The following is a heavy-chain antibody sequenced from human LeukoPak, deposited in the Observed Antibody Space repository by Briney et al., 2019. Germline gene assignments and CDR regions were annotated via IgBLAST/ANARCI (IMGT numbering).Heavy chain of an antibody. CDR3: ARRRVEGGYYFDY. D-gene: IGHD2-15*01. Sequence: GEALRLSCAASGFSFTAYWMSWVRQAPGKGLEWVANIKVDGTEKYYVDSVKGRFTISRDNAKNSLSLQMSGLRAEDTAVYYCARRRVEGGYYFDYWGQGTLVTVSS. J-gene: IGHJ4*02. CDR1: GFSFTAYW. V-gene: IGHV3-7*05. CDR2: IKVDGTEK.